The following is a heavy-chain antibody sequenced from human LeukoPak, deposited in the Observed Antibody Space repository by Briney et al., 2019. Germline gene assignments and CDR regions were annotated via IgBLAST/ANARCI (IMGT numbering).Heavy chain of an antibody. CDR3: AKDRYSSLNEIDY. D-gene: IGHD6-19*01. V-gene: IGHV3-30*18. CDR2: ISYDGSYK. Sequence: PGRSLRLSCAASEFTFRTYGMHWVRQAPGKGLEWVAVISYDGSYKFYADSVKGRFTISRDNSKSTLCLQMNSLRAEDTAIYYCAKDRYSSLNEIDYWGQGTLVTVSS. CDR1: EFTFRTYG. J-gene: IGHJ4*02.